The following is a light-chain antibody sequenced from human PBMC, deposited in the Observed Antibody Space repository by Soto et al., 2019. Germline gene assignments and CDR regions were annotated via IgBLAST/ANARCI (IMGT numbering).Light chain of an antibody. J-gene: IGKJ1*01. CDR3: QQYHNWPPWT. Sequence: MTQSPATLSVSKRERVTLSCRASQSISSNLAWYQQKPGQAPRLLIYGASTRATGIPARFSGSGFGTEFTLTISSLQSEDFVIYYCQQYHNWPPWTFGQGTKVDI. CDR1: QSISSN. V-gene: IGKV3-15*01. CDR2: GAS.